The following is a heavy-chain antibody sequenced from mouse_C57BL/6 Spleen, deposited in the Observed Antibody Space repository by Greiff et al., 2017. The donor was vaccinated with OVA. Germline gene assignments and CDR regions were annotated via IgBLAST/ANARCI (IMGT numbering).Heavy chain of an antibody. Sequence: EVQLQQSGPELVKPGASVKISCKASGYSFTGYYMNWVKQSPEKSLEWIGEINPSTGGTTYNQKFKAKATLTVDKSSSTAYMQLKSLTSEDSAVYYWARRSYYYVSSDYAMDYWGKGTSVTVSS. J-gene: IGHJ4*01. CDR2: INPSTGGT. CDR3: ARRSYYYVSSDYAMDY. CDR1: GYSFTGYY. D-gene: IGHD1-1*01. V-gene: IGHV1-42*01.